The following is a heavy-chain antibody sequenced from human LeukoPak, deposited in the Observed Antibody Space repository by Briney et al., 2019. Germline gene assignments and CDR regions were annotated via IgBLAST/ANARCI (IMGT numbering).Heavy chain of an antibody. D-gene: IGHD2-21*02. J-gene: IGHJ5*02. CDR3: AGHDHPTRLLTGFDP. V-gene: IGHV4-39*01. CDR1: GGSISSSSYY. CDR2: IYYSGST. Sequence: SETLSLTCTVSGGSISSSSYYWGWIRQPPGKGLEWIGSIYYSGSTYYNPSLKSRVTISVDTSKNQFSLKLSSVTAADTAVYYCAGHDHPTRLLTGFDPWGQGTLVTVSS.